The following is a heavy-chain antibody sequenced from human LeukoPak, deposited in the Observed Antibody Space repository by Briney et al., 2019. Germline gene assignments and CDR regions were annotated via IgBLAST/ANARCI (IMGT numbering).Heavy chain of an antibody. V-gene: IGHV3-21*01. CDR1: GFTFSSYS. CDR2: ISSSSSYI. J-gene: IGHJ5*02. CDR3: ARDPGIRFLEWLS. D-gene: IGHD3-3*01. Sequence: GGSLRLSCAASGFTFSSYSMNWVRQAPGKGLEWVSSISSSSSYIYYADSVKGRFTISRDNAKNSLYLQMNSLRAEDTAVYYCARDPGIRFLEWLSWGQGTLVTVSS.